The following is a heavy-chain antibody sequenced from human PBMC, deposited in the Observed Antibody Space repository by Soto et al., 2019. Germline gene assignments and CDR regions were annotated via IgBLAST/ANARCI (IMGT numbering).Heavy chain of an antibody. CDR3: VRHAQWIIRAY. CDR1: GGSITSYY. D-gene: IGHD5-12*01. CDR2: INHRGST. J-gene: IGHJ4*02. Sequence: SETLSLTCTVSGGSITSYYWSWIRQPPGKGLEWIAYINHRGSTSYSPSLKGRVTISVDTSKSQLSLKVSSLTAADTAVYYCVRHAQWIIRAYWGQGSLVTVSS. V-gene: IGHV4-59*08.